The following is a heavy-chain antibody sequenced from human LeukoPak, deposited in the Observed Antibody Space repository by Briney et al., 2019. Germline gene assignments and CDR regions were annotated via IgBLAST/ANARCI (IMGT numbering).Heavy chain of an antibody. D-gene: IGHD5-24*01. V-gene: IGHV3-11*01. CDR3: ATPEPGRDGYNFDY. Sequence: MPGGSLRLSCAASGFTFSDYYMSWIRQAPGKGLEWVSYISSSGCTIYYADSVKGRFTISRDNAKNSLYLQMNSLRAEDTAVYYCATPEPGRDGYNFDYWGQGTLVTVSS. J-gene: IGHJ4*02. CDR2: ISSSGCTI. CDR1: GFTFSDYY.